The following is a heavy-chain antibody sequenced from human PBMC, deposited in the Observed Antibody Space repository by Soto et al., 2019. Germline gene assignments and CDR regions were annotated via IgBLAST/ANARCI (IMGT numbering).Heavy chain of an antibody. V-gene: IGHV4-4*07. D-gene: IGHD6-13*01. CDR1: VASISSYN. CDR2: LNIAGTI. Sequence: SETLSVTGSVSVASISSYNWNWVRQSAGKGPEWVGRLNIAGTINYNPSLKSRITMSMDTSKNQISLHLRSVTAADTAMYYCARDRGEYTSSWFWYFSHWGHGTLVTVSS. CDR3: ARDRGEYTSSWFWYFSH. J-gene: IGHJ2*01.